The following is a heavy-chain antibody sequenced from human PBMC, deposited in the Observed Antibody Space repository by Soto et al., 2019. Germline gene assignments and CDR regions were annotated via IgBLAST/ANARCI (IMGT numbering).Heavy chain of an antibody. CDR2: IKHSGSS. Sequence: QVQQQPWGAGLLKPSETLSLTCAVYAGSFSHYYWNWIRQSPGQGLEWIGKIKHSGSSNYNPSLRSRVSFSVDMSNNQFSLRLTSVTAADTAVYYCARGGSSDWQVALDIWGQGTMVTVSS. D-gene: IGHD6-19*01. CDR1: AGSFSHYY. CDR3: ARGGSSDWQVALDI. J-gene: IGHJ3*02. V-gene: IGHV4-34*01.